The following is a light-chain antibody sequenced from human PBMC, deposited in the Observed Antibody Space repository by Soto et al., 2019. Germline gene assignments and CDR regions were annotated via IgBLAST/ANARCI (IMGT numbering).Light chain of an antibody. CDR2: DAS. CDR1: QCVSSY. Sequence: EIVLTQSPATLSLSPGERATLSCRASQCVSSYLAWYQQKPGQAPRLLIYDASNRATGIPARFSGSGSGTDFTLTISSLEPEDFAVYYCQQRSNWPLTFAGGTKVEIK. J-gene: IGKJ4*01. CDR3: QQRSNWPLT. V-gene: IGKV3-11*01.